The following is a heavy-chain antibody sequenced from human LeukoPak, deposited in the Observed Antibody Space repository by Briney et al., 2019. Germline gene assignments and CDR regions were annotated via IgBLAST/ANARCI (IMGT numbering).Heavy chain of an antibody. Sequence: SVKVSCEASGGTFSSYAFSWVRQAPGQGLEWMGGIIPLLGTANYAQKFQGRVTITADTSSSTVYMELRSLRSDDTAVYYCARGSRTCWYYFDYWGQGTLVTVSS. V-gene: IGHV1-69*06. CDR2: IIPLLGTA. CDR1: GGTFSSYA. D-gene: IGHD6-13*01. CDR3: ARGSRTCWYYFDY. J-gene: IGHJ4*02.